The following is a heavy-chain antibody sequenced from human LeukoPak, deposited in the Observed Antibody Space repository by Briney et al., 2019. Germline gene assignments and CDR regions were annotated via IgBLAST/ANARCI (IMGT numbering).Heavy chain of an antibody. Sequence: PSETLSLTCTVSGGSISSGSYYWSWIRQPAGKGLEWIGRIYTSGSTNYNSSLKRRVTISVATSKNQFSLKLSSVTAADTAVYYCAREGPPLDYWGQGTLVTVSS. V-gene: IGHV4-61*02. J-gene: IGHJ4*02. CDR2: IYTSGST. CDR3: AREGPPLDY. CDR1: GGSISSGSYY.